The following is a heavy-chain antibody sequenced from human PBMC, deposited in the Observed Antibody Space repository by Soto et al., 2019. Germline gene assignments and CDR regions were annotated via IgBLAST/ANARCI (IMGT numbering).Heavy chain of an antibody. CDR3: ARDYGPKRGYSYEQQLVTGMDV. CDR1: GGSISNYY. V-gene: IGHV4-59*01. CDR2: IYYGGNT. Sequence: PSETLSLTCTISGGSISNYYWSWIRQPPGKGLEWIGYIYYGGNTNNNPSLKSRVTISVDTSKNQFSLKLSSVTAADTAVYYCARDYGPKRGYSYEQQLVTGMDVWGQGTTVTVSS. J-gene: IGHJ6*02. D-gene: IGHD5-18*01.